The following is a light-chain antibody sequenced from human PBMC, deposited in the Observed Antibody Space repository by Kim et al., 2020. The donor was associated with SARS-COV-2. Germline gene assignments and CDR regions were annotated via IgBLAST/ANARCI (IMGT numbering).Light chain of an antibody. V-gene: IGKV3-20*01. CDR2: GPS. Sequence: PGKRATLSSRTGQSVGGDDIAWYHRKPGQATRRLIYGPSIRATGVPNRFSGSGSGTDFTLTISRLEPEDFAVFYCQQTDTSPWTFGQGTKVDIK. CDR3: QQTDTSPWT. J-gene: IGKJ1*01. CDR1: QSVGGDD.